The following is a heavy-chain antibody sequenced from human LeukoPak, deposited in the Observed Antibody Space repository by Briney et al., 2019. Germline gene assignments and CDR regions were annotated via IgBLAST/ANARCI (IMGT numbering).Heavy chain of an antibody. Sequence: GGSLRLSCAASGFTFDDYGMSWVRQAPGKGLEWVSGIYWNGGSTGYADSVKGRFTISRDNAKNSLYLQMNSLRAEDTALYYCARGHSGYPFDYWGQGTLVTVSS. V-gene: IGHV3-20*04. D-gene: IGHD3-22*01. CDR1: GFTFDDYG. J-gene: IGHJ4*02. CDR3: ARGHSGYPFDY. CDR2: IYWNGGST.